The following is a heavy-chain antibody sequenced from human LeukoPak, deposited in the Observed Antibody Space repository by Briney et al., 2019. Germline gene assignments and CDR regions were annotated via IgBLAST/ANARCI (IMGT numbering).Heavy chain of an antibody. D-gene: IGHD4-17*01. CDR1: GFTFSDYA. J-gene: IGHJ3*02. CDR2: VGRSRGST. V-gene: IGHV3-23*01. CDR3: AKDRDDYGDPGAFDI. Sequence: GGSLRLSCAASGFTFSDYAMSWVRQAPGKGLEWVSAVGRSRGSTYYVDSVRGRFTISRDTSKNTLYLQMNSLGAEDTAVYYCAKDRDDYGDPGAFDIWGQGTMVTLSS.